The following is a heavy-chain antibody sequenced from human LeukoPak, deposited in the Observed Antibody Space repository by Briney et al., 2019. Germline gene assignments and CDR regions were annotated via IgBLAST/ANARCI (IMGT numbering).Heavy chain of an antibody. J-gene: IGHJ4*02. CDR3: AHQPGIAAAVDY. CDR2: INPSGGST. Sequence: ASVKVSCKASGYTFTSYYMHWVRQAPGQGLEWRGIINPSGGSTSYAQKFQGRVTMTRDMSTSTVYMELSSLRSEDTAVYYCAHQPGIAAAVDYWGQGTLVTVSS. D-gene: IGHD6-13*01. CDR1: GYTFTSYY. V-gene: IGHV1-46*01.